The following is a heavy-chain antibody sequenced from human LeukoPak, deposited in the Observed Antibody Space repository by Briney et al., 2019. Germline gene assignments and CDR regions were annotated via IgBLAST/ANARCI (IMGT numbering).Heavy chain of an antibody. CDR3: AGLPDYTEGYYMDV. J-gene: IGHJ6*03. D-gene: IGHD4-11*01. V-gene: IGHV3-11*04. CDR1: GFTFSDYY. CDR2: ISSSGSTI. Sequence: KPGGSLRLSCAASGFTFSDYYMSWIRQAPGKGLEWVSYISSSGSTIYYADSVKGRFTISRDNAKNSLYLQMNSLRAEDTAVYYCAGLPDYTEGYYMDVWGKGTTVTVSS.